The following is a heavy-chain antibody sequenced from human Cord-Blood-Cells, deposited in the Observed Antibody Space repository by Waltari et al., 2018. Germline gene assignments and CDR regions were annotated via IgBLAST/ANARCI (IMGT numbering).Heavy chain of an antibody. CDR1: GGSFSGYY. J-gene: IGHJ4*02. D-gene: IGHD2-2*02. V-gene: IGHV4-34*01. Sequence: QVQLQQWGAGLLKPSETLSLTCAVYGGSFSGYYWRWIRQPPGKGLEWIGEINHSGSTNYNPSLKSRVTISVDTSKNQFSLKLSSVTAADTAVYYCAMRSEGYCSSTSCYTGDYWGQGTLVTVSS. CDR2: INHSGST. CDR3: AMRSEGYCSSTSCYTGDY.